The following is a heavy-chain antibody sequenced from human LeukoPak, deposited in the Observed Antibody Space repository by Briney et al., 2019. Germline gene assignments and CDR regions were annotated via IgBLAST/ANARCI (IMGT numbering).Heavy chain of an antibody. CDR1: GFTFSYYW. V-gene: IGHV3-74*01. J-gene: IGHJ4*02. CDR3: TRTTGQRCFDC. CDR2: INEGGSRT. D-gene: IGHD4-11*01. Sequence: GGSLRLSCAASGFTFSYYWMYWVRQAPGKGLVWVSRINEGGSRTIYADFVKGRFTISRDNAKNTLYLQMNSLGVEDTAVYYCTRTTGQRCFDCWGQGTQVTVSS.